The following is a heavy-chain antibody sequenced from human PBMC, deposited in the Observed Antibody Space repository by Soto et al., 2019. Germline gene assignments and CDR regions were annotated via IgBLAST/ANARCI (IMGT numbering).Heavy chain of an antibody. CDR1: GYTFTDYY. CDR2: INPTDGST. J-gene: IGHJ4*02. V-gene: IGHV1-46*01. D-gene: IGHD3-16*01. Sequence: QVQLVQSGAEVKKPGASVKVSCTASGYTFTDYYIHWVRQAPGQGLEWMGIINPTDGSTSYPQKFQYRXXMTRDTSTSSVYMELSSLTSEDTAIYYCARDPRGTASRFDYWGQGTLVTVSS. CDR3: ARDPRGTASRFDY.